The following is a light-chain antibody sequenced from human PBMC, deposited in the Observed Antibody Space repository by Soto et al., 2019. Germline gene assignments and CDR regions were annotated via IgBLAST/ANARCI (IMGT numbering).Light chain of an antibody. J-gene: IGKJ2*01. V-gene: IGKV1-9*01. CDR1: QGISSY. CDR3: QQLNNYPYT. Sequence: DIQLTQSPSFLSASVGDRVTITCRASQGISSYLAWYQQKPGKAPRLLIYAASTLHYGVPSRFSGSGSGTEFTLTISSLQPEDFASYYCQQLNNYPYTFGQGTKLEIK. CDR2: AAS.